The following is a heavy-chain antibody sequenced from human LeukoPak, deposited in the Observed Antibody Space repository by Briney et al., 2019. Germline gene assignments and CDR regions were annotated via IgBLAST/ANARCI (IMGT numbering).Heavy chain of an antibody. J-gene: IGHJ4*02. CDR2: IKQDGSEE. D-gene: IGHD2-8*01. CDR3: AKGGRGNGEVY. CDR1: GFTFSSYW. Sequence: GGSLRLSCAVSGFTFSSYWMNWVRQAPGKGLEWVANIKQDGSEENYVDSVKGRFTISRDNAKSSLFLQMNDLRAEDTAVYYCAKGGRGNGEVYWGQGTLVTVSS. V-gene: IGHV3-7*01.